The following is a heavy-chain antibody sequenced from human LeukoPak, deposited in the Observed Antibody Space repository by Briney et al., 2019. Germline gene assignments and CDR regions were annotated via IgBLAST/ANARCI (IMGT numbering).Heavy chain of an antibody. CDR1: GFTLSTNA. J-gene: IGHJ3*02. V-gene: IGHV3-23*01. Sequence: GGSLRLSCLTSGFTLSTNAMSWVRQAPGKGLEWISGISGSGASTYYADSVKGRFTISRDDSRNTLYLQMNSLRGGDTAVYYCARSGPVGATYLGAFDIWGQGTMVTVSS. CDR3: ARSGPVGATYLGAFDI. CDR2: ISGSGAST. D-gene: IGHD1-26*01.